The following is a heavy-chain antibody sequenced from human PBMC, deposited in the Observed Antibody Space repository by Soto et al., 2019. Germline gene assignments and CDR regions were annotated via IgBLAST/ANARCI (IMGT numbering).Heavy chain of an antibody. CDR1: GFTFRSYE. J-gene: IGHJ4*01. Sequence: TGGALRPSCAASGFTFRSYEMNWVRQAPGEGLEGGSYISSSGSTIYYADSVKGRFNIARDNAKNSIYLQMNSLRAEDTAVYYCARVTAPGYCFDYWGQGTLVTVSS. CDR2: ISSSGSTI. V-gene: IGHV3-48*03. CDR3: ARVTAPGYCFDY. D-gene: IGHD6-13*01.